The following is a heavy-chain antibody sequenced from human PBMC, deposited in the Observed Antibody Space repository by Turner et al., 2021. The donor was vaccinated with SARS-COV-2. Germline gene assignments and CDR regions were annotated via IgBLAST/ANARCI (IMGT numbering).Heavy chain of an antibody. CDR2: ISYDGSNK. CDR3: AKDSGILTGYGYYYYGMDV. D-gene: IGHD3-9*01. CDR1: GFTFSSYA. Sequence: QVQLVESGGGVVQPGSSLRLSCAASGFTFSSYAMHWVRQAPGKGLEWVAVISYDGSNKYYADSVKGRFTISRDNSKNTLYLQMNSLRAEDTAVYYCAKDSGILTGYGYYYYGMDVWGQGTTVTVSS. J-gene: IGHJ6*02. V-gene: IGHV3-30*04.